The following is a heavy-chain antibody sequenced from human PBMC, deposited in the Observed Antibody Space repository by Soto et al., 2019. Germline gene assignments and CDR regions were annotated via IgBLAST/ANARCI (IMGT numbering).Heavy chain of an antibody. CDR2: IYHSGST. D-gene: IGHD1-26*01. CDR3: ARHNFDSAVGATVGFDY. J-gene: IGHJ4*02. CDR1: GGSISSGGYS. V-gene: IGHV4-30-2*01. Sequence: PSETLSLTCAVSGGSISSGGYSWSWIRQPPGKGLEWIGYIYHSGSTYYNPSLKSRVTISVDRSKNQFSLKLNSVTAADTAVYYCARHNFDSAVGATVGFDYWGQGTLVTVSS.